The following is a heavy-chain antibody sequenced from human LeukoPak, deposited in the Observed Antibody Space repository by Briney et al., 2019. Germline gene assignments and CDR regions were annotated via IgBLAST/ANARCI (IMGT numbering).Heavy chain of an antibody. CDR3: ARDYGGSYYSGYFDY. CDR1: GYTFTGYY. J-gene: IGHJ4*02. D-gene: IGHD1-26*01. CDR2: INPNSGGT. Sequence: GASVKVSCKASGYTFTGYYMHWVRQAPGQGLEWMGWINPNSGGTNYAQKFQGRVTMTRDTSISTAYMELSRLRSDDTAVYYCARDYGGSYYSGYFDYWGQGTLVTVSS. V-gene: IGHV1-2*02.